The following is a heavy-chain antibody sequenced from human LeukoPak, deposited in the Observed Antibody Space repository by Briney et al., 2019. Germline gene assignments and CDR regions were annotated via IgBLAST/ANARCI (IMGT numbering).Heavy chain of an antibody. D-gene: IGHD2-2*01. Sequence: SETLSLTCAVSGGSISSGSYYWNWIRQPAGRGLEWIGRFYISGSTNYNPSLKSRVTISADTSKNQFSLKLSSVTAADTAVYYCARDKYCSSTSCYEGAYYYYGMDVWGQGTTVTVSS. V-gene: IGHV4-61*02. CDR3: ARDKYCSSTSCYEGAYYYYGMDV. J-gene: IGHJ6*02. CDR1: GGSISSGSYY. CDR2: FYISGST.